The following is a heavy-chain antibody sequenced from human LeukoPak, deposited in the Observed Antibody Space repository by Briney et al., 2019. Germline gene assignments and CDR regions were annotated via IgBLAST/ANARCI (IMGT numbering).Heavy chain of an antibody. CDR3: AREIAAAAHPPFDY. Sequence: ASVKVSCKASGYTFTSYDINWVRQATGQGLEWMGIINPSGGSTSYAQKFQGRVTMTRDTSTSTVYMELSSLRSEDTAVYYCAREIAAAAHPPFDYWGQGTLVTVSS. V-gene: IGHV1-46*01. J-gene: IGHJ4*02. CDR1: GYTFTSYD. D-gene: IGHD6-13*01. CDR2: INPSGGST.